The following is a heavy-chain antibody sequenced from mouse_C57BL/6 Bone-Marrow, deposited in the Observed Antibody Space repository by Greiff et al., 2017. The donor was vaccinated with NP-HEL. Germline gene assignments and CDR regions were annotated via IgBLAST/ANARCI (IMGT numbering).Heavy chain of an antibody. CDR3: ARSITTVVGYFDY. CDR1: GYAFSSSW. J-gene: IGHJ2*01. V-gene: IGHV1-82*01. D-gene: IGHD1-1*01. CDR2: IYPGDGDT. Sequence: QVQLQQSGPELVKPGASVKISCKASGYAFSSSWMNWVKQRPGKGLEWIGRIYPGDGDTNYNGKFKGKATLTADKSSSTAYMQLSSLTSEDSAVYFCARSITTVVGYFDYWGQGTTLTVSS.